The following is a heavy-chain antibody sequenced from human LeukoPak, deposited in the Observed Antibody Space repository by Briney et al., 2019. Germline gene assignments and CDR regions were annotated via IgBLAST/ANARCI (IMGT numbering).Heavy chain of an antibody. V-gene: IGHV4-59*01. J-gene: IGHJ4*02. CDR2: IYYSGST. Sequence: SETLSLTCTVSGGSISSYYWSWIRQPPGKGLEWIGYIYYSGSTNYNPSLKSRVTISVDTSKNQFSLKLSSVTAADTAVYYCAREVLPYNWNDVYWGQGTLVTVSS. CDR3: AREVLPYNWNDVY. CDR1: GGSISSYY. D-gene: IGHD1-20*01.